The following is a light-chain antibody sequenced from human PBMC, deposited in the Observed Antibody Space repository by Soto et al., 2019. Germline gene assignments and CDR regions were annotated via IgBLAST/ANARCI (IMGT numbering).Light chain of an antibody. V-gene: IGLV1-40*01. J-gene: IGLJ3*02. Sequence: QSVLTQPPSVSGAPGQRVTISCTGSSSNIGAGYDVHWYQQLPGTAPKLHIYGNSNRPSGVPDRFSGSKSGTSASLAITGLQTDDEADYYCQSYDSSLSGWVFGGGTKLTVL. CDR2: GNS. CDR1: SSNIGAGYD. CDR3: QSYDSSLSGWV.